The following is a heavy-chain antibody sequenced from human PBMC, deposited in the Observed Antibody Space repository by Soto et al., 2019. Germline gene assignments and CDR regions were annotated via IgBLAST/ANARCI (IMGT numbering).Heavy chain of an antibody. D-gene: IGHD6-13*01. CDR3: ARDGRGKARGFTAGAWLAP. J-gene: IGHJ5*02. Sequence: ASVKVSCKASGYTFTSYGISWVRQAPGQGLEWMGRIIAYIGIANYAQKLQGRVTMTADTSTSTAYMELRSLRSDDTAVYYCARDGRGKARGFTAGAWLAPWGQGTLVTVSS. CDR1: GYTFTSYG. V-gene: IGHV1-18*01. CDR2: IIAYIGIA.